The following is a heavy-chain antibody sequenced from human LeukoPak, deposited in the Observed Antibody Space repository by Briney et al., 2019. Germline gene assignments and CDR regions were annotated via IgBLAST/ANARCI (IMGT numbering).Heavy chain of an antibody. J-gene: IGHJ5*02. CDR3: ARASFWESPINWFDP. CDR2: INPKNGGA. V-gene: IGHV1-2*07. D-gene: IGHD3-16*01. CDR1: GYTFTGYY. Sequence: ASVKVSCKASGYTFTGYYMHWVRQAPGQGLEWMGWINPKNGGANYAPSFQGRVTMTRDRSISTVYMELTRLTSDDTAVYYCARASFWESPINWFDPWGQGTLVTVSS.